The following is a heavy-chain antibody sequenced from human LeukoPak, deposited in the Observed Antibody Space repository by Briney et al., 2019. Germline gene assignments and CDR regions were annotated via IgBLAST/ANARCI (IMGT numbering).Heavy chain of an antibody. J-gene: IGHJ3*02. CDR2: ISWNSGST. D-gene: IGHD2-2*02. Sequence: GGSLRLSCAASGFTFDDYAMHWVRQAPGKGLEWVSGISWNSGSTYYADSVKGRFTISRDNAKNSLYLQMNSLRAEDTAVYYCARARRYCSSTSCYTGGAFDIWGQGTMVTVSS. CDR1: GFTFDDYA. V-gene: IGHV3-9*01. CDR3: ARARRYCSSTSCYTGGAFDI.